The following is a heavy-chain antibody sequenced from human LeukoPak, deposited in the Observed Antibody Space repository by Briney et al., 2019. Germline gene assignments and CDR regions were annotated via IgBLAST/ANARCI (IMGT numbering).Heavy chain of an antibody. CDR3: ARMGYYYDSSGYYVNFDY. CDR2: ISSSGSTI. CDR1: GFTFSDYY. V-gene: IGHV3-11*01. D-gene: IGHD3-22*01. Sequence: GGSLRLSCAASGFTFSDYYMSWIRQAPGKGLEWVSYISSSGSTIYYADSVKGRFTISRDNAKNSLYLQMNSLRAEDTAVYYCARMGYYYDSSGYYVNFDYWGQGTLVTVSS. J-gene: IGHJ4*02.